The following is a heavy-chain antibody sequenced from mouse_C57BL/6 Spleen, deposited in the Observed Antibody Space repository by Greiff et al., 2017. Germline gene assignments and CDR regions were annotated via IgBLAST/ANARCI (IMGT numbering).Heavy chain of an antibody. V-gene: IGHV1-80*01. CDR2: IYPGDGDT. Sequence: QVQLKQSGAELVKPGASVKISCKASGYAFSSYWMNWVKQRPGKGLEWIGQIYPGDGDTNYNGKFKGKATLTADKSSSTAYMQLSSLTSEDSAVYFCARSQSNPWFAYWGQGTLVTVSA. CDR3: ARSQSNPWFAY. CDR1: GYAFSSYW. J-gene: IGHJ3*01. D-gene: IGHD2-5*01.